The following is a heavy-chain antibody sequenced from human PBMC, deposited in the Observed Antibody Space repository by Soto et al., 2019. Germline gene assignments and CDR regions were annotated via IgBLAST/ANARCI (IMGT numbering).Heavy chain of an antibody. J-gene: IGHJ3*02. Sequence: SETLSLTCAVYGGSFSGYYWSWIRQPPGKGLEWIGYIYYSGSTNYNPSLKSRVTISVDTSKNQFSLKLSSVTAADTAVYYCARRFSVGYSYGERAFDIWGQGTMVTVSS. V-gene: IGHV4-59*01. D-gene: IGHD5-18*01. CDR1: GGSFSGYY. CDR2: IYYSGST. CDR3: ARRFSVGYSYGERAFDI.